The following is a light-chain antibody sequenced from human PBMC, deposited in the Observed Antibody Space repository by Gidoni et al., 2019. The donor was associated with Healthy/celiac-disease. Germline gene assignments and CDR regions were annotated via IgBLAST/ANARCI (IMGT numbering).Light chain of an antibody. J-gene: IGKJ3*01. CDR3: QQYDNLSFT. V-gene: IGKV1-33*01. CDR2: DAS. Sequence: DIQMTQSPSSLSASVGDRVTITCQANQDISNYLNWYQQKPGKAPKLLIYDASNLETGVPSRFSGSGSGTDFTFTISSLQPEDIATYYCQQYDNLSFTFGPXTKVDIK. CDR1: QDISNY.